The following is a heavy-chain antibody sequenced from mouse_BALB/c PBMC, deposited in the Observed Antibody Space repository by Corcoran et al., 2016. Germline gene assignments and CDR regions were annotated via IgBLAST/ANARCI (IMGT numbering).Heavy chain of an antibody. CDR2: ISYDGSN. CDR1: GYSITSGYY. CDR3: ATLLIPFDY. Sequence: DVQLQESGPGLVKPSQSLSLTCSVTGYSITSGYYWNWIRQFPGNKLEWMGYISYDGSNNYNPSLKNRISITRDTSKNQFFLKLNSVTTEDTATYYCATLLIPFDYWGQGTTLTVSS. D-gene: IGHD2-10*01. J-gene: IGHJ2*01. V-gene: IGHV3-6*02.